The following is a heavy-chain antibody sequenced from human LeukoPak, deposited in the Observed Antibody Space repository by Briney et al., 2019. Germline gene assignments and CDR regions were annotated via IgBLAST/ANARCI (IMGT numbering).Heavy chain of an antibody. V-gene: IGHV4-61*02. CDR2: IYTSGST. D-gene: IGHD5-12*01. J-gene: IGHJ4*02. Sequence: SETLSLTCTVSGGSISSGSYYWSWIRQPAGKGLEWIWRIYTSGSTNYNPSLKSRVTISVDTSKNQFSLKLSSVTAADTAVYYCARTGLRFDYWGQGTLVTVSS. CDR3: ARTGLRFDY. CDR1: GGSISSGSYY.